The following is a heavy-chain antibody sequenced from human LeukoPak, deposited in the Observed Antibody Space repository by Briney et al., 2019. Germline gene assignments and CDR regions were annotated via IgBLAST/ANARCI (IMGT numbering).Heavy chain of an antibody. J-gene: IGHJ4*02. CDR1: GFTLSYYN. CDR2: ISSSSSYI. V-gene: IGHV3-21*01. D-gene: IGHD5-24*01. Sequence: GGTLRLSCAASGFTLSYYNMNWVRQAPGKGLEWVSSISSSSSYIYYADSVKGRFTISRDNAKNSLYLQMNSLRADDTAVYYCARETPDGYDYWGQGTLVTVSS. CDR3: ARETPDGYDY.